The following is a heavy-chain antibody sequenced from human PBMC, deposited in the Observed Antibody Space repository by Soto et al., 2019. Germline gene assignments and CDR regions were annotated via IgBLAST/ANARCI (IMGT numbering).Heavy chain of an antibody. CDR3: GASSDYGDYAGY. Sequence: RQARGQRHEWIGWIVVGSGNTNYAQKFQEIVTITRDMSTSTAYMELSSRGSEDTAGYYCGASSDYGDYAGYWGQRPLVTVSS. D-gene: IGHD4-17*01. J-gene: IGHJ4*02. CDR2: IVVGSGNT. V-gene: IGHV1-58*01.